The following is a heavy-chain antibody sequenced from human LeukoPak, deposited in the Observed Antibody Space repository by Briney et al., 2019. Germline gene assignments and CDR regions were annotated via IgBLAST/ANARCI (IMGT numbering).Heavy chain of an antibody. V-gene: IGHV3-23*01. CDR1: GFTFSSYA. CDR3: AKVPKVVVVITDYFDY. J-gene: IGHJ4*02. D-gene: IGHD3-22*01. Sequence: GGSLRLSCAASGFTFSSYAMSWVRQAPGKGLERVSAISGSGGSTYYADSVKGRFTISRDNSKNTLYLQMNSLRAEDTAVYYCAKVPKVVVVITDYFDYWGQGTLVTVSS. CDR2: ISGSGGST.